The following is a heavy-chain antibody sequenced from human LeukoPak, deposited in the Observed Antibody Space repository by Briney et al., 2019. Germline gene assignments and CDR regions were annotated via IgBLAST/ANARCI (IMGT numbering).Heavy chain of an antibody. V-gene: IGHV4-59*01. CDR3: ARVLGVGFYYYMDY. CDR2: IYYSGST. D-gene: IGHD2-8*02. CDR1: GGSISSYY. J-gene: IGHJ6*03. Sequence: SETLSLTCTVSGGSISSYYWSWIRHPPGKGLERIGYIYYSGSTNYNPSLKSRVTISVDTSKNQFSLKLSSVTAADTAGYNCARVLGVGFYYYMDYWGQGTTVTVSS.